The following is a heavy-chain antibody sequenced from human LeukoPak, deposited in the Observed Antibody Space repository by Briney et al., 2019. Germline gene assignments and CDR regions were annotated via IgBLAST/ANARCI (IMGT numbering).Heavy chain of an antibody. CDR2: IYYSGST. J-gene: IGHJ6*02. V-gene: IGHV4-59*12. D-gene: IGHD3-22*01. Sequence: SETLSLTCTVSGGSISSYYWSWIRQPPGKGLEWIGYIYYSGSTNYNPSLKSRVTISVDTSKNQFSLKLSSVTAADTAVYYCARDAVVGPGDSSGYYYGMDVWGQGTTVTVSS. CDR3: ARDAVVGPGDSSGYYYGMDV. CDR1: GGSISSYY.